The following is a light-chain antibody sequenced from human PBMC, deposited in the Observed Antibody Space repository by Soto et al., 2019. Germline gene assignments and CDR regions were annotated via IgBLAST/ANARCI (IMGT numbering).Light chain of an antibody. V-gene: IGKV1-5*03. CDR3: QQYNNYSYT. CDR1: QSVDYW. CDR2: KAS. Sequence: DIQMTQSPSTLSASVGDRVTITCRASQSVDYWLAWYQQKPGKAPKLLIYKASYLESGVPSRFSGSGSGTEFTLTISSLQPDDFATYYCQQYNNYSYTFGQGTKLEIK. J-gene: IGKJ2*01.